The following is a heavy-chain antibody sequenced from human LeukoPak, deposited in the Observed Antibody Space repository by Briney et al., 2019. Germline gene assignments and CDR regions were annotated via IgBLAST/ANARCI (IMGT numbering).Heavy chain of an antibody. CDR3: ARNSMVRGVIRSSNWFDP. D-gene: IGHD3-10*01. Sequence: GRSLRLSCTASGFTFGDYSMSWVRQAPGKGLEWVAFIRYDGSNKYYADSVKGRFTISRDNSKNTLYLQMNSLRAEDTAVYYCARNSMVRGVIRSSNWFDPWGQGTLVTVSS. V-gene: IGHV3-30*04. CDR1: GFTFGDYS. CDR2: IRYDGSNK. J-gene: IGHJ5*02.